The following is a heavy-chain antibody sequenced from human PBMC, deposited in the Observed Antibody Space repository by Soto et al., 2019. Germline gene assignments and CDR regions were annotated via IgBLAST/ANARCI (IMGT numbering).Heavy chain of an antibody. V-gene: IGHV1-18*01. Sequence: QVQLVQSGAEVKKPGASVKVSCKASGYTFTSYGISWVRQAPGQGLEWMGWISAYNGNTNYAQKLQDRVTMTTDTFARTAYMELMSVRSDDTAVYYCARWFGESVWSRYYYYGMDVWGQGTTVTVSS. CDR2: ISAYNGNT. CDR3: ARWFGESVWSRYYYYGMDV. D-gene: IGHD3-10*01. J-gene: IGHJ6*02. CDR1: GYTFTSYG.